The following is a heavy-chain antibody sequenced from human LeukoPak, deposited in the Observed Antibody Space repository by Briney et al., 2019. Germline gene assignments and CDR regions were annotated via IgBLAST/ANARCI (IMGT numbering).Heavy chain of an antibody. CDR2: IIPIFGTA. CDR3: ARGGYCSSTSCYGNWFGP. V-gene: IGHV1-69*05. CDR1: GGTFSSYA. J-gene: IGHJ5*02. Sequence: SVTVSCKASGGTFSSYAISWVRQAPGQGLEWMGGIIPIFGTANYAQKFQGRVTITTDESTSTAYMELSSLRSEDTAVYYCARGGYCSSTSCYGNWFGPWGQGTLVTVSS. D-gene: IGHD2-2*01.